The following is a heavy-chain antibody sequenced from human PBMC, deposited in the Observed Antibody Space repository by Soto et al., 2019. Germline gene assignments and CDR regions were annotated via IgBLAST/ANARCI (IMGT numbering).Heavy chain of an antibody. D-gene: IGHD1-20*01. J-gene: IGHJ6*02. CDR2: IIPIFGTA. Sequence: QVQLVQSGAEVKKPGSSVKVSCKASGGTFSSYAISWVRQAPGQGLEWMGGIIPIFGTANYAQKFQGRVTITADESTGTAYMELSSLRSEDTAVYYCASHGITGTSVYYYGMDVWGQGTTVTVSS. V-gene: IGHV1-69*12. CDR1: GGTFSSYA. CDR3: ASHGITGTSVYYYGMDV.